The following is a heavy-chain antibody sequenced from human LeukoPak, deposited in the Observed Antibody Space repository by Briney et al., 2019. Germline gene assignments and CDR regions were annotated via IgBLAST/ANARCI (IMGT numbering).Heavy chain of an antibody. CDR2: FDPEDGET. V-gene: IGHV1-24*01. Sequence: ASVKVSCKVSGYTLTELSMHWVRQAPGKGLEWMGGFDPEDGETIYAQKFQGRVTMTRDTSISTAYMELSRLRSDDTAVYYCARDPAIYSYAEATFDYWGQGTLVTVSS. CDR3: ARDPAIYSYAEATFDY. CDR1: GYTLTELS. J-gene: IGHJ4*02. D-gene: IGHD5-18*01.